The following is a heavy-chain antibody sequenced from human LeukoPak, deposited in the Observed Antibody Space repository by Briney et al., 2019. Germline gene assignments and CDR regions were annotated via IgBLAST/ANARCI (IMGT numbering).Heavy chain of an antibody. D-gene: IGHD2-21*02. V-gene: IGHV4-31*03. CDR3: ARGQGVTYYFDY. J-gene: IGHJ4*02. CDR1: GGSISSGGYY. Sequence: SETLSLTCTVSGGSISSGGYYWSWIRQHPGKGLEWIGYIYCSGSTYYNPSLKSRVTISVDTSKNQFSLKLSSVTAADTAVYYCARGQGVTYYFDYWGQGTLVTVSS. CDR2: IYCSGST.